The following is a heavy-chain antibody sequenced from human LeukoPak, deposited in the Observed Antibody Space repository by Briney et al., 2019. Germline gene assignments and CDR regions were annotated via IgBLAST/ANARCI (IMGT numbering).Heavy chain of an antibody. CDR3: ARRGYCSGGSYYAFDY. D-gene: IGHD2-15*01. J-gene: IGHJ4*02. Sequence: GESLKISCKGSGYSFTSYWIGWVRQMPGKGLEWMGIIYPGDSDTRYSPSFQGQVTISADKSISTAYLQWSSLKASDTAMYYCARRGYCSGGSYYAFDYWGQGTLVTVSS. CDR1: GYSFTSYW. CDR2: IYPGDSDT. V-gene: IGHV5-51*01.